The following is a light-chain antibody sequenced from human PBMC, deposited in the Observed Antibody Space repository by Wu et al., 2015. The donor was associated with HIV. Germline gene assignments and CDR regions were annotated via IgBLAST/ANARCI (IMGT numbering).Light chain of an antibody. CDR3: QKYNTAPWT. J-gene: IGKJ1*01. CDR2: AAS. CDR1: QSISSY. Sequence: DIQMTQSPSSLSASVGDRVTITCRASQSISSYLNWYQQKLGKAPKLLIYAASSLQSGVPSRFSGSGSGTDFTLTISSLQPEDVATYYCQKYNTAPWTFGQGTKVEMK. V-gene: IGKV1-39*01.